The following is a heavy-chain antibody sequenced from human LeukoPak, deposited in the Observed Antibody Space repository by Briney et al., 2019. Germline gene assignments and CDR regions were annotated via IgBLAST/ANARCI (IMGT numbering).Heavy chain of an antibody. V-gene: IGHV3-23*01. CDR1: GFIFSNYG. CDR2: ISASGSAT. D-gene: IGHD3-22*01. J-gene: IGHJ4*02. CDR3: AKDNSGGYYFLDY. Sequence: GGSLRLSCAASGFIFSNYGMNWVRQAPGKGLEWVAAISASGSATSYADSVKGRFTISRDNSRNTLYLQMNTLRAEDTAVYYCAKDNSGGYYFLDYWGQGTLVTVSS.